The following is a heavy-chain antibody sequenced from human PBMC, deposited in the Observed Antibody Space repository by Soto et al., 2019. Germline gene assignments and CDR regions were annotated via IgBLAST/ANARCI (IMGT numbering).Heavy chain of an antibody. J-gene: IGHJ4*02. CDR1: GFTFSSYA. CDR2: ISGSGGST. V-gene: IGHV3-23*01. Sequence: EVQLLESGGGLVQPGGSLRLSCAASGFTFSSYAMSWVRQAPGKGLEWVSAISGSGGSTYYAASVKGRFTISRDNSKNTLYLQMNSLRAEDTAVYYSAKASGWFVEFDYWGQGTLVTVSS. CDR3: AKASGWFVEFDY. D-gene: IGHD3-10*01.